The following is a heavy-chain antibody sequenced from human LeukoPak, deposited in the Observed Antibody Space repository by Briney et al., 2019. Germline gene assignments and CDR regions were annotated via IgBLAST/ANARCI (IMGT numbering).Heavy chain of an antibody. V-gene: IGHV3-23*01. D-gene: IGHD2-15*01. J-gene: IGHJ3*01. CDR1: GFTFSSYA. Sequence: GGSLRLSCAASGFTFSSYAMSWVRQAPGKGLEWVSAISGSGGSTYYADSVKGRFTISRDNSKNTLYLQMNSLRAEDTAVYYCAKSPPSPYCSGGSCYPVWGQGTMVTVSS. CDR2: ISGSGGST. CDR3: AKSPPSPYCSGGSCYPV.